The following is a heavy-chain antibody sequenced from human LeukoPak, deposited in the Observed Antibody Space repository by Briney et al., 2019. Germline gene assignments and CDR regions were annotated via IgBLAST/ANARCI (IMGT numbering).Heavy chain of an antibody. CDR3: VRDQSQLFESYYDSSGHDH. CDR1: GFIFKNYF. V-gene: IGHV3-7*01. D-gene: IGHD3-22*01. CDR2: IKEDGSDK. J-gene: IGHJ4*02. Sequence: GGPLRLSCVASGFIFKNYFMSWVRQAPGKGLEWVATIKEDGSDKYYVDSVKGRFTISRDNAKNSVSLQMKSLRAEDTAVYYCVRDQSQLFESYYDSSGHDHWGQGNMVIVSS.